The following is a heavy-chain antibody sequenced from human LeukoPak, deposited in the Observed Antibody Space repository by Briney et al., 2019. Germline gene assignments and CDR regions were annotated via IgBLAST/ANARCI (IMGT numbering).Heavy chain of an antibody. CDR1: GLTFSNSW. CDR3: ARDLGLRGST. Sequence: PGGSLRLSCEASGLTFSNSWMHWVRQIPGKGXXWVSRMYGDMRDISYADSVKGRFTISRDNAKNTVYLQMNSLRGEDTAVYYCARDLGLRGSTWGQGTLVTVSS. J-gene: IGHJ5*02. D-gene: IGHD5-12*01. CDR2: MYGDMRDI. V-gene: IGHV3-74*01.